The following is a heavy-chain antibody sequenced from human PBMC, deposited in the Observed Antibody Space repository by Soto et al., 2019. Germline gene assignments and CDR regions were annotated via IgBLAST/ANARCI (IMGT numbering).Heavy chain of an antibody. J-gene: IGHJ4*02. CDR1: GFSLTTSGVG. CDR2: IYWDDDK. V-gene: IGHV2-5*02. Sequence: QITLNESGPTVVRPTETLTLTCRFSGFSLTTSGVGVGWVRQSPGKAPEWLALIYWDDDKRYSESLKSRLTITKYTSKNQGVLTVANLDPTDTATYYCAHRVLRTVFGVVTTTAFYFVFWGQGTPVAVSS. D-gene: IGHD3-3*01. CDR3: AHRVLRTVFGVVTTTAFYFVF.